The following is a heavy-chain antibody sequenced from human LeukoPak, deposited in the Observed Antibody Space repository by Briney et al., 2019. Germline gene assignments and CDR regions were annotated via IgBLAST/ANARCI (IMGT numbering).Heavy chain of an antibody. CDR1: GFTFSNAW. CDR2: IKSKTDGGTT. J-gene: IGHJ6*03. D-gene: IGHD4-11*01. CDR3: TTDPLFNYSNYGYYYYYMDV. V-gene: IGHV3-15*01. Sequence: GGSLRLSCAASGFTFSNAWMSWVRQAPGKGLEWVGRIKSKTDGGTTDYAAPVKGRFTISRDDSKNTLYLQMNSLKTEDTAVYYCTTDPLFNYSNYGYYYYYMDVWGKGTTVTVSS.